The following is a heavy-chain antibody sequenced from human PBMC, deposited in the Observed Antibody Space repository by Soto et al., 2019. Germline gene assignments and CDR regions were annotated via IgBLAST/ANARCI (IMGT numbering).Heavy chain of an antibody. CDR2: ISAYNGNT. CDR1: GYTFTSYS. Sequence: ASVKVSLKASGYTFTSYSMHLVRQAPGQGLEWMGWISAYNGNTNYAQKLQGRVTMTTDTSTSTAYMELGSLRSEDTAVYYCARGSGTISADYWGQGTLVTVSS. D-gene: IGHD3-3*01. V-gene: IGHV1-18*01. CDR3: ARGSGTISADY. J-gene: IGHJ4*02.